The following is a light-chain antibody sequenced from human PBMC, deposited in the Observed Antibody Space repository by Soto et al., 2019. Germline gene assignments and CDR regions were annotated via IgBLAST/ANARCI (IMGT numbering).Light chain of an antibody. V-gene: IGKV3-11*01. CDR3: QQYNNWPPFS. Sequence: EIVLTQSPATLSLSPGERATLSCRASQSVSSYLAWYQQKPGQAPRLLIYDASNRATGIPARFSGSGSGTDFTLTIRSLEPEDFAVYYCQQYNNWPPFSFGPGTKVDIK. J-gene: IGKJ3*01. CDR2: DAS. CDR1: QSVSSY.